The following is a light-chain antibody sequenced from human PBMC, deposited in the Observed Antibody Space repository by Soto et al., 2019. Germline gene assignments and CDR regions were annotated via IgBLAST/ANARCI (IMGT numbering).Light chain of an antibody. CDR1: SSDVGGYNY. Sequence: QSVLTQPASVSGSPGQSITISCTGTSSDVGGYNYVSWYQQHPGKAPKLTIYDVSNRPSGVSNRFYGSKSGNTASLPISGLQADDEADYYCSSYTISSTLYVFGTRTKLTVL. V-gene: IGLV2-14*01. CDR3: SSYTISSTLYV. J-gene: IGLJ1*01. CDR2: DVS.